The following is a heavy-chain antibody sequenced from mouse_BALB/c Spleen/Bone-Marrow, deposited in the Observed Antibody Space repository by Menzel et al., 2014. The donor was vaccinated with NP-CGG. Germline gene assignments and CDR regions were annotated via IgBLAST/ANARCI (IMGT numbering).Heavy chain of an antibody. V-gene: IGHV1S16*01. CDR1: GYTFTSYW. CDR3: TLSRDFDY. CDR2: INPSNDGA. J-gene: IGHJ2*01. Sequence: VKLMESGAELAKPGASVKLSCKASGYTFTSYWMHWVKLRPGQGFEWIGEINPSNDGANYNEKFKRKATLTVDKSSSTAYMQLSSLTSEDSAVYYCTLSRDFDYWGQGTTLTVSS.